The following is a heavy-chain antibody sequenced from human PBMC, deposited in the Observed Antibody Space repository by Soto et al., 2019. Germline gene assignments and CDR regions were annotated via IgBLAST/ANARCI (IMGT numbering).Heavy chain of an antibody. CDR1: GYSFTYYA. CDR2: IAAGNGNT. J-gene: IGHJ4*02. V-gene: IGHV1-3*01. CDR3: AKGSRIRTPDC. D-gene: IGHD3-16*01. Sequence: GASVKVSCKTSGYSFTYYAIHWVRQAPGQALEWLGWIAAGNGNTSFSQKIQGRVTFTRDTSATTAYMELTSLGPEDTAFYYCAKGSRIRTPDCWGQGTLVTVSS.